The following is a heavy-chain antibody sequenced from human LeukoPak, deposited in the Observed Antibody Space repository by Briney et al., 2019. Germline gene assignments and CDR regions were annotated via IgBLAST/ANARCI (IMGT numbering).Heavy chain of an antibody. CDR3: ARVGTAMPNWFDP. CDR2: IYHSGST. CDR1: GYSISSGYY. D-gene: IGHD5-18*01. Sequence: PSETLSLTCTASGYSISSGYYWGWIRQPPGKGLERIGSIYHSGSTYYNPSLKSRVTISVDTSKNQFSLKLSSVTAADTAVYYCARVGTAMPNWFDPWGQGTLVTVSS. V-gene: IGHV4-38-2*02. J-gene: IGHJ5*02.